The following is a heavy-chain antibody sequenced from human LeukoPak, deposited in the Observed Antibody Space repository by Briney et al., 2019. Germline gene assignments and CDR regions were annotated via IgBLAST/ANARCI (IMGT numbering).Heavy chain of an antibody. CDR2: ISADSATT. V-gene: IGHV3-23*01. CDR3: ARESFAARWD. CDR1: GFIFGSYS. Sequence: GGSLRLSCAASGFIFGSYSMTWVRQAPGKGLEWVSVISADSATTFYADSVKGRFTISRDNAKNSLYLQMNSLRAEDTAVYYCARESFAARWDWGQGTLVTVSS. J-gene: IGHJ4*02. D-gene: IGHD6-6*01.